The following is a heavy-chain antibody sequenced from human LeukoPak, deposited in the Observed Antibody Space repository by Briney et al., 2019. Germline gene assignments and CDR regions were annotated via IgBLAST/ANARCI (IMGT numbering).Heavy chain of an antibody. CDR3: TKATLYDRYGMAV. Sequence: GGSLRLSCAASGFTFSSYYMSWVRQAPGKGLECISFISTSGAAVYYADSVKGRFTISRDNAKNSLFLEMTSLRADDTAIYYCTKATLYDRYGMAVWGQGTAVTVSS. D-gene: IGHD3-16*01. CDR1: GFTFSSYY. J-gene: IGHJ6*02. V-gene: IGHV3-11*01. CDR2: ISTSGAAV.